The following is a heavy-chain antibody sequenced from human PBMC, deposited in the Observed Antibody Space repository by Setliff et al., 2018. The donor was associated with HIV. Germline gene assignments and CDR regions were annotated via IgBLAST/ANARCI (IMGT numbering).Heavy chain of an antibody. D-gene: IGHD7-27*01. Sequence: PSETLSLTCTVSGGSISSDSYSWTWIRQPAGEGLEWIGRIHTSGSTNYNPSLKSRVTMSIDTSKNQFSLNVSSVTAADMAVYYCARGWGHDGFDFWGQGTMVTVSS. CDR1: GGSISSDSYS. J-gene: IGHJ3*01. CDR2: IHTSGST. CDR3: ARGWGHDGFDF. V-gene: IGHV4-61*02.